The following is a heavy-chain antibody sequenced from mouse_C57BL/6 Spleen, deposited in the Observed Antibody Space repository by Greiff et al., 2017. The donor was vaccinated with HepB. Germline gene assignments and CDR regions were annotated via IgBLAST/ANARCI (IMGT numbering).Heavy chain of an antibody. J-gene: IGHJ4*01. D-gene: IGHD2-4*01. CDR1: GYAFSSYW. V-gene: IGHV1-80*01. CDR3: ARERVYDYSYAMDY. Sequence: QVQLQQSGAELVKPGASVKISCKASGYAFSSYWMNWVKQRPGKGLEWIGQIYPGDGDTNYNGKFKGKATLTADKSSSTAYMQLSSLTSEDSAVYFCARERVYDYSYAMDYWGQGTSVTVSS. CDR2: IYPGDGDT.